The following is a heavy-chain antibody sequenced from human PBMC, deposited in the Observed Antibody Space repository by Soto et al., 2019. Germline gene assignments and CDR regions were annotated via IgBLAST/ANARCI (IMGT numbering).Heavy chain of an antibody. CDR2: ISLSSSYT. V-gene: IGHV3-21*01. CDR1: GFTFNSHT. D-gene: IGHD3-3*01. CDR3: ARPIFGPVMEV. J-gene: IGHJ6*02. Sequence: PGGSLRLSCESSGFTFNSHTMHWVLQAPGMRPEWISSISLSSSYTYYAESVKGRFTISRDNAKNSLFLQMNSLAVEDTAVYDCARPIFGPVMEVWGRGTTVTV.